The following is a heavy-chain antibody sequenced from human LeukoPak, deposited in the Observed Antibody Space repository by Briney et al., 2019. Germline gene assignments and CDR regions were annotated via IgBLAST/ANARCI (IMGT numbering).Heavy chain of an antibody. CDR2: ISWNSGSI. D-gene: IGHD2-15*01. CDR3: AKGSYCSGGSCYSGAFDI. V-gene: IGHV3-9*03. Sequence: PGGSLRLSCAASGFTFDDYGMSWVRQAPGKGLEWVSGISWNSGSIGYADSVKGRFTISRDNAKNSLYLQMNSLRAEDVALYYCAKGSYCSGGSCYSGAFDIWGQGTMVTVSS. J-gene: IGHJ3*02. CDR1: GFTFDDYG.